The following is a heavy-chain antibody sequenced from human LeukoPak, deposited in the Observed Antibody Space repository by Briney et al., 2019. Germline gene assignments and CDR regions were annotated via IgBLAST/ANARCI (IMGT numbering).Heavy chain of an antibody. CDR3: AKSGRGPYYFDY. V-gene: IGHV3-74*01. D-gene: IGHD3-10*01. J-gene: IGHJ4*02. CDR1: GFTFSSFW. CDR2: TNSDGSTT. Sequence: GGSLRLSCAASGFTFSSFWMHWVRQAPGKGLVWVSHTNSDGSTTDYADSVRGRFTMSRDNSKNTLYLQMNSLRAEDTAVYYCAKSGRGPYYFDYWGQGTLVTVSS.